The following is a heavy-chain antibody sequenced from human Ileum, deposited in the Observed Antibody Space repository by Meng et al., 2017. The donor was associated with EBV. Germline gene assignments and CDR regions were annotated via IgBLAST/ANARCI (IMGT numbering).Heavy chain of an antibody. CDR1: GGSISRSDW. J-gene: IGHJ4*02. CDR3: ASSDYYRSDY. Sequence: QVQLQESGPGLVKPSETLSLTCGVSGGSISRSDWWSWVRQPPGKGLEWIGETSHSGSTNYSPSLKSRVTISLDKSKNQLSLKLNSVTAADTAVYYCASSDYYRSDYWGQGTLVTVSS. V-gene: IGHV4-4*02. CDR2: TSHSGST. D-gene: IGHD3-22*01.